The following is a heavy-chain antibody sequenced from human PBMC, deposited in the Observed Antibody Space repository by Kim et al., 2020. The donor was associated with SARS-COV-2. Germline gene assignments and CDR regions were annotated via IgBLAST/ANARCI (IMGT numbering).Heavy chain of an antibody. CDR1: GGPISSYY. CDR2: IYYSGST. CDR3: ARGGSYYDEYFQH. J-gene: IGHJ1*01. Sequence: SETLSLTCTVSGGPISSYYWSWIRQPPGKGLEWIGYIYYSGSTNYNPSLKSRVTISVDTSKNQFSLKLSSVTAADTAVYYCARGGSYYDEYFQHWGQGTLVTVSS. D-gene: IGHD1-26*01. V-gene: IGHV4-59*13.